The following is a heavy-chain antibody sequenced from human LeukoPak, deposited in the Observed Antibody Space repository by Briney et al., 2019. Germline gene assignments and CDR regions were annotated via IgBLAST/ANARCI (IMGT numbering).Heavy chain of an antibody. D-gene: IGHD6-19*01. J-gene: IGHJ4*02. V-gene: IGHV3-23*01. CDR3: AREPSSSDWYPDY. CDR1: GFSFSNYA. CDR2: ISGSGGST. Sequence: GGSLRLSCVPSGFSFSNYAMSWVRQAPGKGLEWVSSISGSGGSTHYVDSVKGRFTISRDKTKNTLYLQMNSLRAEDTAVYYCAREPSSSDWYPDYWGQGTLVTVSS.